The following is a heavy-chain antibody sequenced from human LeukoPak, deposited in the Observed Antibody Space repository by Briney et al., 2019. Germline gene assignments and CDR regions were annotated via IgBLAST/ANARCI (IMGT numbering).Heavy chain of an antibody. CDR1: GGSFSGYY. CDR3: ARGGDFGVVIIGPFDY. Sequence: PSETLSLTCAVYGGSFSGYYWSWIRRPPGKGLEWIGEINHSGSTNYNPSLKSRVTISVDTSKNQFSLKLSSVTAADTAVYYCARGGDFGVVIIGPFDYWGQGTLVTVSS. CDR2: INHSGST. D-gene: IGHD3-3*01. J-gene: IGHJ4*02. V-gene: IGHV4-34*01.